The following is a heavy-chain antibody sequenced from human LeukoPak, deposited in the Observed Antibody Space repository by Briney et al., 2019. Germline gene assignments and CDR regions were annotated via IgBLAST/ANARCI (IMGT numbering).Heavy chain of an antibody. J-gene: IGHJ6*03. CDR1: GYNFLNYG. V-gene: IGHV1-18*01. D-gene: IGHD2-21*01. CDR3: ARRFLNSHPISYYMDV. CDR2: VSGKTGNI. Sequence: GTPVKVSCKASGYNFLNYGISWVRKAPGQGLEWMGWVSGKTGNINYAQKFQARATMTRDTSTSTAYMELRSLRSDDTAVYFCARRFLNSHPISYYMDVWAKGTTVTVSS.